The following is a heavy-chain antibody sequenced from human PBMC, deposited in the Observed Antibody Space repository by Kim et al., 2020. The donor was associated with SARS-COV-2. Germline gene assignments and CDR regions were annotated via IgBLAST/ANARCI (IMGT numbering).Heavy chain of an antibody. Sequence: SETLSLTCAVSGGSISSSNWWSWVRQPPGKGLEWIGEIYHSGSTNYNPPLKSLVTISVDKYKNQFSLMLSSVTAAAAAVYYCARAQIGAAAGILIPYYY. CDR3: ARAQIGAAAGILIPYYY. CDR2: IYHSGST. V-gene: IGHV4-4*02. J-gene: IGHJ6*01. D-gene: IGHD6-13*01. CDR1: GGSISSSNW.